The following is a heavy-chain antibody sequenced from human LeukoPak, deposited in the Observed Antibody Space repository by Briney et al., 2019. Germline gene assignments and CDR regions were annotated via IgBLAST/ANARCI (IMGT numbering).Heavy chain of an antibody. CDR2: TTPDGNNV. D-gene: IGHD1-1*01. Sequence: GGSLRLSCAVSGFTFNNFAMSWVRRAPGKGLVWVSRTTPDGNNVDYADSVKGRFTISRDNAKNTLYLQMNSLTADDTAVYHCVRGTPDWNGADYWGQGTLVTVSS. J-gene: IGHJ4*02. V-gene: IGHV3-74*01. CDR1: GFTFNNFA. CDR3: VRGTPDWNGADY.